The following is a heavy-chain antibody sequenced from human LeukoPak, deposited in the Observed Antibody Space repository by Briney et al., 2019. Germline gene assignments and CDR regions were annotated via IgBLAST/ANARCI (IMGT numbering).Heavy chain of an antibody. J-gene: IGHJ4*02. CDR1: GGSFSGYY. D-gene: IGHD2-8*01. CDR3: ARGNGDFDY. V-gene: IGHV4-34*01. CDR2: INHSGST. Sequence: SETLSLTCAVHGGSFSGYYWSWIRQPPGKGLEWIGEINHSGSTNYNPSLKSRVTISVDTSKNQFSLKLSSVTAADTAVYYCARGNGDFDYWGQGTLVTVSS.